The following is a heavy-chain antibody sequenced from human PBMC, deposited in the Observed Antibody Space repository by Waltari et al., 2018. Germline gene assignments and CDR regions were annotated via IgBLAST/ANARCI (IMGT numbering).Heavy chain of an antibody. CDR2: TNPNSGNT. D-gene: IGHD3-22*01. V-gene: IGHV1-8*01. J-gene: IGHJ3*02. CDR1: GYTFTSYD. Sequence: QVQLVQSGAEVKKPGASVKVSCKASGYTFTSYDINWVRQATGQGLEWMGWTNPNSGNTGYAQKFQGRVTMTRNTSISTAYMELSSLRSEDTAVYYCATRIPYDSSGYHDAFDIWGQGTMVTVSS. CDR3: ATRIPYDSSGYHDAFDI.